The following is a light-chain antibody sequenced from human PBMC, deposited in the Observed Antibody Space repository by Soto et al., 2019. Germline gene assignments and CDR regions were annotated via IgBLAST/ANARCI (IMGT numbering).Light chain of an antibody. Sequence: ILMTQSPSTLSGSVGDRVTSTCRAIQSISSWLAWYQQKPGKAPKLLIYDASSLESGVPSRFSGSGSGTEFTLTISSLQPDDFATYYCQQYNSYSWTFGQGTKVDIK. J-gene: IGKJ1*01. CDR3: QQYNSYSWT. CDR1: QSISSW. CDR2: DAS. V-gene: IGKV1-5*01.